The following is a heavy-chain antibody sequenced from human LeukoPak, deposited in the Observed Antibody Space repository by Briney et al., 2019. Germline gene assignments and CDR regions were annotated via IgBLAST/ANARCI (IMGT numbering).Heavy chain of an antibody. CDR3: ARLSSHYGDYKVDP. CDR2: INPHSGKT. Sequence: ASVKVSCKTSGYPCRNYDINWVRQATGQGLEWRGWINPHSGKTGYAQKFQGRVTMTTDTSASTAYMELSSLRSEATAVYYCARLSSHYGDYKVDPWGQGTLVTVSS. V-gene: IGHV1-8*01. J-gene: IGHJ5*02. CDR1: GYPCRNYD. D-gene: IGHD4-17*01.